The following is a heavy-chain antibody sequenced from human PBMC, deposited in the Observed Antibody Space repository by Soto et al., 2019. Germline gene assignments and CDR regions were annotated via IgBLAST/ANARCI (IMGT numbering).Heavy chain of an antibody. V-gene: IGHV4-39*01. Sequence: PSETLSLTCTVSGDSITSNSYFWAWIRQPPGKGLEWIGSIYYSGSTYYNPSLKSRVTISVDTSKNQFSLKLSSVTAADTAVYYCAGHGEGTYYYDSSGYFHFDYWGQGTLVTVSS. CDR2: IYYSGST. CDR3: AGHGEGTYYYDSSGYFHFDY. CDR1: GDSITSNSYF. J-gene: IGHJ4*02. D-gene: IGHD3-22*01.